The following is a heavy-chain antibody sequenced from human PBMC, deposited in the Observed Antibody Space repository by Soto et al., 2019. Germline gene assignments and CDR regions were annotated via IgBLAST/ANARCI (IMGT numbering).Heavy chain of an antibody. D-gene: IGHD3-3*01. CDR3: ASVGFWSGYYYFDY. CDR2: IIPILGIA. CDR1: GGTFSSYT. V-gene: IGHV1-69*02. J-gene: IGHJ4*02. Sequence: SVKVSCKASGGTFSSYTISWVRQAPGQGLEWMGRIIPILGIANYAQKFQGRVTITADKSTSTAYMELSSLRSEDTAVYYCASVGFWSGYYYFDYWGQGTLVTVSS.